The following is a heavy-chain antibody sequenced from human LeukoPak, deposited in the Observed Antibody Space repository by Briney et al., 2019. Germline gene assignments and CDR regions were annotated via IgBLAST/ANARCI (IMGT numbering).Heavy chain of an antibody. CDR3: AKGSVGNADFAS. D-gene: IGHD6-25*01. CDR2: IIVSGTT. CDR1: GFTFSSFS. Sequence: GPLRLSCAASGFTFSSFSMTWVRQAPGKGLEWVSSIIVSGTTYYADSVKGRFTISRDSFRGTLFLQMDSLRVEDTAVYFCAKGSVGNADFASWGQGALVTVSS. V-gene: IGHV3-23*01. J-gene: IGHJ4*02.